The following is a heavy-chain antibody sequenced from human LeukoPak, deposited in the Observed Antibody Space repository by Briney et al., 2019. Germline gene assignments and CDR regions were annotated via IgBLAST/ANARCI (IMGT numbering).Heavy chain of an antibody. CDR3: ARDLVRPNWNDLGLDY. Sequence: GGSLRLSCAASGFTFSSYGMHWVRQAPGKGLEWVAVIWYDGSNKYYADSVKGRFTISRDNSKNTLYLQMNSLRAEDTAVYYCARDLVRPNWNDLGLDYWGQGTLVTVSS. V-gene: IGHV3-33*01. D-gene: IGHD1-20*01. CDR1: GFTFSSYG. J-gene: IGHJ4*02. CDR2: IWYDGSNK.